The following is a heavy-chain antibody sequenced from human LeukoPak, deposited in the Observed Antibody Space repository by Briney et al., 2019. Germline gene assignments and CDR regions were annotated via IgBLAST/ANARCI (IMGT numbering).Heavy chain of an antibody. CDR2: IYYSGST. CDR3: AREDIVVVPAAMYGMDV. Sequence: SQTLSLTCTVSGGSISSGDYYWRWIRQPPGKGLEWIGYIYYSGSTYYNPSLKSRVTISVDTSKNQFSLKLSSVIAADTAVYYCAREDIVVVPAAMYGMDVWGKGTTVTVSS. V-gene: IGHV4-30-4*01. D-gene: IGHD2-2*01. J-gene: IGHJ6*04. CDR1: GGSISSGDYY.